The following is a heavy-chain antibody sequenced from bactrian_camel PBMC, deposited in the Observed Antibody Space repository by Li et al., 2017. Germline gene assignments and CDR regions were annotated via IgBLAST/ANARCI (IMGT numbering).Heavy chain of an antibody. CDR1: THTFTSFTTC. J-gene: IGHJ6*01. Sequence: VQLVESGGGLVQPGGSLRLSCAASTHTFTSFTTCIRDWYRQAPGQEREGVSAINSGSSTTYYADSVKGRFTISRDNPKYTLYLQMNSLKSEDTALYYCATGIWTMFPWGQGTQVTVS. CDR3: ATGIWTMFP. V-gene: IGHV3S1*01. CDR2: INSGSSTT. D-gene: IGHD4*01.